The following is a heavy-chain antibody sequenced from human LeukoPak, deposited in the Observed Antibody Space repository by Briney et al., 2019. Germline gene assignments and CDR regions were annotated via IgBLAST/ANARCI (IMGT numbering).Heavy chain of an antibody. V-gene: IGHV3-30*04. CDR3: ARGEWLQIDY. Sequence: PGGSLRLSCAASGFTFSSYAMHWVRQAPGKGLEWVAVISYDGSNIYYADSVKGRFTISRDNSKNTLYLQMNSLRAEDTAVYYCARGEWLQIDYWGQGTLFTVSS. J-gene: IGHJ4*02. CDR1: GFTFSSYA. CDR2: ISYDGSNI. D-gene: IGHD5-24*01.